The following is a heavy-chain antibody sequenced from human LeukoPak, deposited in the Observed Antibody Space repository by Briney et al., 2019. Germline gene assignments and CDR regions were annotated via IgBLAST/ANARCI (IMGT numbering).Heavy chain of an antibody. V-gene: IGHV3-23*01. J-gene: IGHJ6*02. CDR1: GFTFSSYS. D-gene: IGHD2-21*01. CDR3: ARDRCGDICFYGLDV. CDR2: INPDGSRT. Sequence: GGSLRLSCAASGFTFSSYSINWVRQAPGKGLVWVSRINPDGSRTDYADSVKGRFTISRDNSKNTLYLEMNSLRAEDTAVYYCARDRCGDICFYGLDVWGQGTTVSVSS.